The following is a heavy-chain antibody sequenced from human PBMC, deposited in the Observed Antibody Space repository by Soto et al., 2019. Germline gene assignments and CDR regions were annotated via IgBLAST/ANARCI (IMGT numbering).Heavy chain of an antibody. Sequence: QVQLQESGPGLVKPSETLSLTCTVSGGSISSYYWSWIRQPPGKGLEWIGYIYYSGSTNYNPSLKSRVTISVDTSKNQFSLKLSSVTAADTAVYYCARHDRGAQQLVDYWFDPWGQGTLVTVSS. CDR2: IYYSGST. D-gene: IGHD6-13*01. CDR3: ARHDRGAQQLVDYWFDP. V-gene: IGHV4-59*08. J-gene: IGHJ5*02. CDR1: GGSISSYY.